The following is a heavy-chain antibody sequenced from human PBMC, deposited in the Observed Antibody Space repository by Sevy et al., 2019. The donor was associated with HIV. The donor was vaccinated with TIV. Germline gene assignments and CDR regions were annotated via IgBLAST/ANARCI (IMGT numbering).Heavy chain of an antibody. CDR2: ISSSSTI. D-gene: IGHD1-26*01. J-gene: IGHJ5*02. CDR1: GFTFSSYS. Sequence: GGSLRLSCAASGFTFSSYSMNWVRQAPGKGLEWVSYISSSSTIYYADTVKGRFTISRDNAKNSLYLQMNSLRDEDTAVYYCARDRERYSGSQGWFDPWGQGTLVTVSS. V-gene: IGHV3-48*02. CDR3: ARDRERYSGSQGWFDP.